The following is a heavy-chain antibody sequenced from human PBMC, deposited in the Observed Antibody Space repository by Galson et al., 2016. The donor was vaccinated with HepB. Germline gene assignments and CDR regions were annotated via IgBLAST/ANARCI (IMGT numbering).Heavy chain of an antibody. Sequence: SVKVSCKASGYTFTNYALHWVRQAPGQRLEWMGWINGGNGYTRYSQKFQGRVTITRDTSANTAYMELSSLRSEDTAVYYCAGLNYYGSGSHGDHWGQGTLVTVSS. D-gene: IGHD3-10*01. J-gene: IGHJ4*02. CDR1: GYTFTNYA. CDR3: AGLNYYGSGSHGDH. CDR2: INGGNGYT. V-gene: IGHV1-3*01.